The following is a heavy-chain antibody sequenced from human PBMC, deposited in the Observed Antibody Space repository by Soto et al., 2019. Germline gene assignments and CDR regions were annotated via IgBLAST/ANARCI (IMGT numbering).Heavy chain of an antibody. CDR1: GFTFSSYS. J-gene: IGHJ6*02. CDR3: ARPEYSSSSYGMDV. Sequence: EVQLVESGGGLVQPGGSLRLSCAASGFTFSSYSXNWVRQAPGKGLEWVSYISSSSSTIYYADSVKGRFTISRDNAKNSLYLQMNSLRDEDTAVYYCARPEYSSSSYGMDVWGQGTTVTVSS. CDR2: ISSSSSTI. V-gene: IGHV3-48*02. D-gene: IGHD6-6*01.